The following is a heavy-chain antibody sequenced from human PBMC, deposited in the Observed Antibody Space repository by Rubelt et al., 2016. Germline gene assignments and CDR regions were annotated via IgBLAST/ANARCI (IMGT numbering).Heavy chain of an antibody. D-gene: IGHD6-13*01. V-gene: IGHV1-46*01. CDR2: ITSSGGST. CDR3: AARHGTQTYGAFDL. CDR1: GHNLIGYL. Sequence: QEQLVQSGAEVRKPGASVSISCKPSGHNLIGYLFHWFRQAPGQGLGWRGIITSSGGSTSYEQKFQGRVSLTRDTLELNSLRPEDTAVYVCAARHGTQTYGAFDLWGQGTKVTVSS. J-gene: IGHJ3*01.